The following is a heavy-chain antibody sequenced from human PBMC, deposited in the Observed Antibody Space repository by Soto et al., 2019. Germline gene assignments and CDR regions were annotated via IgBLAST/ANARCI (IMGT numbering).Heavy chain of an antibody. CDR2: INPSGGST. J-gene: IGHJ4*02. Sequence: EASVKVSCKASGYTFTSYYMHWVRQAPGQGLGWMGIINPSGGSTSYAQKFQGRVTMTRDTSTRTVYMELSSLRSEDTAVYYCATLQSRDALQDYWGQGTLVTVSS. CDR1: GYTFTSYY. V-gene: IGHV1-46*01. D-gene: IGHD2-15*01. CDR3: ATLQSRDALQDY.